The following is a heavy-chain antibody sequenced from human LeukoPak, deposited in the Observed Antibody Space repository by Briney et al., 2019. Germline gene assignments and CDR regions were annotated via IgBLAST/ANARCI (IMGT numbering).Heavy chain of an antibody. D-gene: IGHD3-22*01. J-gene: IGHJ6*03. Sequence: SETLSLTCTVSGASISSYYWSWIRQPPGKGLEWIGYVYYSGSTNNNPSLKSRVTISVDTSKNQSSLKLNSVTAADTAVYYCTRGSIAYYYMDVWGKGTTVTISS. CDR3: TRGSIAYYYMDV. CDR1: GASISSYY. CDR2: VYYSGST. V-gene: IGHV4-59*01.